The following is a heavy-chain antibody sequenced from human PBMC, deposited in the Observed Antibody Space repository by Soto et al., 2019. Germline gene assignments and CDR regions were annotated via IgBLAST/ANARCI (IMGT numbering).Heavy chain of an antibody. CDR2: INTNTGHT. D-gene: IGHD2-21*01. CDR3: ARKGCFGDCYLFDS. CDR1: GYSFDKFG. J-gene: IGHJ4*02. Sequence: QVPLVQSGAELKEPGASVKVSCRASGYSFDKFGISWVRQAPGQGFEWMGWINTNTGHTYYLQKLQDRVTMTRDKSTNTAYMELRSLRSDDTAMYYCARKGCFGDCYLFDSWGQGSLVTVSS. V-gene: IGHV1-18*01.